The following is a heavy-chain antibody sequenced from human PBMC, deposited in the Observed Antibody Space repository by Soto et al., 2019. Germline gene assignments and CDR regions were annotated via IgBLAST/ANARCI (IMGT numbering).Heavy chain of an antibody. CDR2: IYYSGST. CDR1: GGSISSGGYY. J-gene: IGHJ4*02. V-gene: IGHV4-31*03. Sequence: SETLSLTCTVSGGSISSGGYYWSWIRQHPGKGLEWIGYIYYSGSTYYNPSLKSRVTISVDTSKNQFSLKLSSVTAADTAVYYCARARDYHYYGSGSYYTYFDYWGQGTLVTVSS. CDR3: ARARDYHYYGSGSYYTYFDY. D-gene: IGHD3-10*01.